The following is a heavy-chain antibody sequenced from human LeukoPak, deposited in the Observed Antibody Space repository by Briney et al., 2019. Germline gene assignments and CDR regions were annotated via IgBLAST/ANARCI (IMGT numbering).Heavy chain of an antibody. V-gene: IGHV4-4*07. CDR2: LSTSGST. J-gene: IGHJ3*01. CDR3: ARDRAGRSGYYSAVDQ. Sequence: RSETRSPACTLSGVSISNYYWSWLRQPAGKGLEWIGRLSTSGSTNYNPSLQSRVNMSVDTSKNQFSLKLSSLTAAAPAGYYGARDRAGRSGYYSAVDQWCRGTMITVSS. D-gene: IGHD3-3*01. CDR1: GVSISNYY.